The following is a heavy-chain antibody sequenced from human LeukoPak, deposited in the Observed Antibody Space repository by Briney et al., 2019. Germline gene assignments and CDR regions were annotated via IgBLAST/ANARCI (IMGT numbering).Heavy chain of an antibody. CDR3: ARAQYSSSWYERWYFGY. Sequence: SETLSLTCTVSGGSISSYYWSWIRQPAGKGLEWIGRIYTSGSTNYNPSLKSRVTMSVDTSKNQFSLKLSSVTAADTAVYYCARAQYSSSWYERWYFGYWGQGTLVTVSS. D-gene: IGHD6-13*01. J-gene: IGHJ4*02. V-gene: IGHV4-4*07. CDR1: GGSISSYY. CDR2: IYTSGST.